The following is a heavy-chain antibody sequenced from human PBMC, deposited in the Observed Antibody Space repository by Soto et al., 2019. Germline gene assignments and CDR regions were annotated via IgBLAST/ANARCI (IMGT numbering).Heavy chain of an antibody. CDR1: KFTFDDYA. J-gene: IGHJ6*02. CDR2: ISWNGGSI. CDR3: AKDISGRGSFYYYHGLDV. D-gene: IGHD1-26*01. Sequence: GGSLRLSCAASKFTFDDYAMHWVRQAPGKXLEWVSGISWNGGSIGYADSVKARFTISRDNAKNSLYLQMNSLRVEDTALYYCAKDISGRGSFYYYHGLDVWGQGTTVTV. V-gene: IGHV3-9*01.